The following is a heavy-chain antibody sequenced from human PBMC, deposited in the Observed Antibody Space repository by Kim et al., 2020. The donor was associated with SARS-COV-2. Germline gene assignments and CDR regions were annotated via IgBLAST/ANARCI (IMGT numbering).Heavy chain of an antibody. CDR1: GFTFSSYG. D-gene: IGHD4-17*01. Sequence: GGSLRLSCAASGFTFSSYGMHWVRQAPGKGLEWVAVISYDGSNKYYADSVKGRFTISRDNSKNTLYLQMNSLRAEDTAVYYCAKDRGGDYEEYGMDVWG. V-gene: IGHV3-30*18. CDR3: AKDRGGDYEEYGMDV. J-gene: IGHJ6*02. CDR2: ISYDGSNK.